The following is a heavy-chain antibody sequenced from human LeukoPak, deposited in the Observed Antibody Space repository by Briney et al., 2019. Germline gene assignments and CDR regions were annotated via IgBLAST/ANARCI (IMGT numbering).Heavy chain of an antibody. CDR2: IYYSGST. Sequence: PSETLSLTCNVSGYSISSGYYWSWIRQPPGKGLEWIGYIYYSGSTNYNPSLKSRVTISVDTSKNQFSLKLSSVTAADTAAYYCASQVWDPDTAMVTANFDYWGQGTLVTVSS. J-gene: IGHJ4*02. V-gene: IGHV4-61*01. D-gene: IGHD5-18*01. CDR3: ASQVWDPDTAMVTANFDY. CDR1: GYSISSGYY.